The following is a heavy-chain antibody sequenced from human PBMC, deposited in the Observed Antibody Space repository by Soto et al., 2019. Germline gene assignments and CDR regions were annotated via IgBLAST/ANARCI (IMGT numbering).Heavy chain of an antibody. D-gene: IGHD1-7*01. J-gene: IGHJ6*03. Sequence: QVQLVESGGGVVQPGRSLRLSCAASGLTFSNHGMHWVRQAPGKGLEWVAVIWDDGSNKYHADSVKGRFTISRDNSKGILYLQMDSLRAEDTAVYYCARHRGTIDPYYMDVWGKGTTVTVSS. CDR3: ARHRGTIDPYYMDV. CDR1: GLTFSNHG. V-gene: IGHV3-33*01. CDR2: IWDDGSNK.